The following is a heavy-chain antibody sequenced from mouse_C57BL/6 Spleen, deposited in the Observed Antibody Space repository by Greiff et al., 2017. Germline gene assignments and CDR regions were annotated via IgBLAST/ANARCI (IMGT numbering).Heavy chain of an antibody. CDR2: INPSSGYT. CDR1: GYTFTSYT. D-gene: IGHD2-4*01. J-gene: IGHJ3*01. CDR3: ANYDDDGFAY. Sequence: VQLQQSGAELARPGASVKMSCKASGYTFTSYTMHWVKQRPGQGLEWIGYINPSSGYTKYNQKFKDKATLTADKSSSTAYMQLSSLTSEDSAVYYCANYDDDGFAYWGQGTLVTVSA. V-gene: IGHV1-4*01.